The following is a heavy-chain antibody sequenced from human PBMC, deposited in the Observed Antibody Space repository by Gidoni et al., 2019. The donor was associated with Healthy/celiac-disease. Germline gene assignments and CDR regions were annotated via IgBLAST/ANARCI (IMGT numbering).Heavy chain of an antibody. J-gene: IGHJ3*02. Sequence: EVQLVESGGGLIQPGGSLRLSCAASGFTVSSNYMSWVRPAPGQGLEWVSVMYSGGSTYYADSVKGRFTISRDNSKNTLYLQMNSLRAEDTAVYYCARGGSYGYDAFDIWGQGTMVTVSS. CDR1: GFTVSSNY. CDR3: ARGGSYGYDAFDI. D-gene: IGHD1-26*01. V-gene: IGHV3-53*01. CDR2: MYSGGST.